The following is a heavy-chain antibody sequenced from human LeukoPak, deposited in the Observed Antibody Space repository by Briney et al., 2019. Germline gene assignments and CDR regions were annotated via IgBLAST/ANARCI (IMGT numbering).Heavy chain of an antibody. CDR3: AKGPSTPILTGYPNDAFDI. CDR2: ISGSGGST. V-gene: IGHV3-23*01. Sequence: GGSLILSCAASGLTFSSYAMSWVRQAPGKGLEWVSAISGSGGSTYYADSVKGRFTISRDNSKNTLYLQMNSLRAEDTAVYYCAKGPSTPILTGYPNDAFDIWGQGTMVTVSS. D-gene: IGHD3-9*01. CDR1: GLTFSSYA. J-gene: IGHJ3*02.